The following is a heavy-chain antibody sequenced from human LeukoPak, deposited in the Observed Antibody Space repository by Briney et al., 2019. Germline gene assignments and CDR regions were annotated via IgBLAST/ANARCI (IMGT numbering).Heavy chain of an antibody. D-gene: IGHD2-2*01. Sequence: GGSLRLSCAASGFTFSSYEMNSVRQAPGKGLEWVSYISSSGSTIYYADSVKGRFTISRDNAKNSLYLQMNSLRAEDTAVYYCARETVVVEPAAMWDWFDPWGQGTLVTVSS. J-gene: IGHJ5*02. CDR1: GFTFSSYE. CDR3: ARETVVVEPAAMWDWFDP. V-gene: IGHV3-48*03. CDR2: ISSSGSTI.